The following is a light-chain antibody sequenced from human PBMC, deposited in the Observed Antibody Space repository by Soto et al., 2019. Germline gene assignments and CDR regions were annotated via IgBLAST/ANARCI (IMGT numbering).Light chain of an antibody. CDR2: GGL. V-gene: IGKV3-15*01. J-gene: IGKJ2*01. Sequence: VMTQSPATLSVSPGERATLACRASQSVGNKVASYQQKPGQAPRLLIYGGLTSVIGTPARFRGSASGTEFTLTISSLQSEDLAVYYCQQYNDWPSTFGQATNLEIK. CDR1: QSVGNK. CDR3: QQYNDWPST.